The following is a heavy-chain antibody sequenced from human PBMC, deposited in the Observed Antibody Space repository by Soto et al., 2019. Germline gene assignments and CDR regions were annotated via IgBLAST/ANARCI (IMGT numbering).Heavy chain of an antibody. J-gene: IGHJ6*02. Sequence: GGSLRLSCAASGFTFSSYSMNWVRQAPGKGLEWVSYISSSSSTIYYADSVKGRFTISRDNAKNSLYLQMNSLRDEDTAVYYCARSQQLVLGGFYYYGMDVWGQGTTVTVSS. V-gene: IGHV3-48*02. D-gene: IGHD6-13*01. CDR2: ISSSSSTI. CDR3: ARSQQLVLGGFYYYGMDV. CDR1: GFTFSSYS.